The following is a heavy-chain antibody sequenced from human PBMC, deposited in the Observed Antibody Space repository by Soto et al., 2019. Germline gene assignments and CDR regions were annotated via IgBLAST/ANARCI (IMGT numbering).Heavy chain of an antibody. Sequence: QVTLKESGPVLVKPTETLTLTCTVSGFSLSNARMGVSWIRQPPGKALEWLAHIFSNDEKSYSTSLKSRLTISKDXXKXQXXLTMTNMDPVDTATYYCARSSTNYYDSSGYRPFDYWGQGTLVTVSS. CDR3: ARSSTNYYDSSGYRPFDY. J-gene: IGHJ4*02. V-gene: IGHV2-26*01. CDR1: GFSLSNARMG. CDR2: IFSNDEK. D-gene: IGHD3-22*01.